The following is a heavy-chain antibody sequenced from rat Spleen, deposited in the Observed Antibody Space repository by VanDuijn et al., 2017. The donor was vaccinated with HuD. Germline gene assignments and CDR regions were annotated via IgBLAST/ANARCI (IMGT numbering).Heavy chain of an antibody. Sequence: EVQLVESGGGLVQPGNSLKLSCAASGFTFSDYAMAWVRQAPTKGLEWVASISPSGGSTYYRDSVKGRFTISRDNAKSTLYLQMDSLRSEDTATYYCTTDLTGSWYFDFWGQGVMVTVSS. J-gene: IGHJ2*01. CDR1: GFTFSDYA. D-gene: IGHD5-1*01. CDR2: ISPSGGST. CDR3: TTDLTGSWYFDF. V-gene: IGHV5S23*01.